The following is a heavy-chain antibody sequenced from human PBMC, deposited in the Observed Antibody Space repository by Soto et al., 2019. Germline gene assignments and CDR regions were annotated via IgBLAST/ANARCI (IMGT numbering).Heavy chain of an antibody. CDR1: GFTVSSNY. J-gene: IGHJ6*03. V-gene: IGHV3-53*04. CDR3: ARVATVTKGYYNMDV. Sequence: EVQLVESGGGLVQPGGSLRLSCAASGFTVSSNYMSWVRQAPGKGLEWVSVIYSGGSTYYADSVKGRFTISRHNSKNTLNLQMNSLRAEDTAVYYCARVATVTKGYYNMDVWGKGTTVTVCS. CDR2: IYSGGST. D-gene: IGHD4-17*01.